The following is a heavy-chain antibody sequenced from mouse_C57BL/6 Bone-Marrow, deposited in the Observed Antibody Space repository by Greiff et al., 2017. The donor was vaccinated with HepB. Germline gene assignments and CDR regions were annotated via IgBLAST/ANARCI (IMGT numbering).Heavy chain of an antibody. V-gene: IGHV5-9-1*02. J-gene: IGHJ1*03. Sequence: EVMLVESGEGLVKPGGSLKLSCAASGFTFSSYAMSWVRQTPEKRLEWVAYISSGGDYIYYADTVKGRFTISRDNARNTLYLQMSSLKSEDTAMYYCTRDRYYGSRGYFDVWGTGTTVTVSS. CDR3: TRDRYYGSRGYFDV. CDR1: GFTFSSYA. CDR2: ISSGGDYI. D-gene: IGHD1-1*01.